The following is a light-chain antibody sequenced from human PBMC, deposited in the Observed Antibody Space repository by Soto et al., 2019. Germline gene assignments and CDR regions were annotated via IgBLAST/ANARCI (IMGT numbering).Light chain of an antibody. CDR2: ANT. J-gene: IGLJ1*01. CDR1: SSNIGSNA. V-gene: IGLV1-44*01. Sequence: QSVLAQPPSASGTPGQRVTLSCSGSSSNIGSNAVNWYQQRPGTAPKLLMYANTKRPSGVPARFSGSKSGTSASLAISGLQSEDEADYYCAAWDDRLNGYVFGTGTKLTVL. CDR3: AAWDDRLNGYV.